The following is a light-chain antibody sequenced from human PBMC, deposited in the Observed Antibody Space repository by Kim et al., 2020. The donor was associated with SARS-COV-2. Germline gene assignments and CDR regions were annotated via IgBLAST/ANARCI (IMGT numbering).Light chain of an antibody. J-gene: IGKJ1*01. CDR3: HKYGSSPWT. CDR1: QSVSSSY. CDR2: GAS. V-gene: IGKV3-20*01. Sequence: EIVLTQSPVTLSLSPGERATLSCRASQSVSSSYLAWYQQKAGQAPRLLIYGASSRASGIPDRFSGSGSGTDFTLTISRLEPEDFAVYYCHKYGSSPWTFGQGTKVDIK.